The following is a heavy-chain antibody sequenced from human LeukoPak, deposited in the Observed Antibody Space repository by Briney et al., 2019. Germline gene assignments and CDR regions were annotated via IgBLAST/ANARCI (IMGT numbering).Heavy chain of an antibody. D-gene: IGHD3-10*01. CDR1: GYTFTSYG. Sequence: ASVKVSCKASGYTFTSYGISWLRQAPGQGLEWMGIINPSGGSTSYAQKFQGRVTMTRDTSTSTVYMELSSLRSEDTAVYYCSRDDESYGSGSPFDFWGQGTLVTVSS. J-gene: IGHJ4*02. CDR3: SRDDESYGSGSPFDF. V-gene: IGHV1-46*01. CDR2: INPSGGST.